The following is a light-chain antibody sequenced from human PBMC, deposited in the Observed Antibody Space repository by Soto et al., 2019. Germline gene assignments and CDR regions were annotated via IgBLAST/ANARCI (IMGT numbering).Light chain of an antibody. CDR1: QSLLHSNGYNY. J-gene: IGKJ2*01. CDR2: LGS. V-gene: IGKV2-28*01. CDR3: MQALQTPDT. Sequence: DIVMTQSPLSLPVTPGEPASISCRSSQSLLHSNGYNYLDWYLQKPGQSPQLLIYLGSNRASGVPDRFSGSGSGTDLTLKIGRVEAEDVGVYYCMQALQTPDTFGQGTKLEIK.